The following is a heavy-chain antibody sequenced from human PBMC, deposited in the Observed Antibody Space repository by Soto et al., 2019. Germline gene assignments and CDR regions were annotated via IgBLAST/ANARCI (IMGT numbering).Heavy chain of an antibody. CDR2: IYYDGAT. V-gene: IGHV4-61*01. J-gene: IGHJ3*02. D-gene: IGHD6-13*01. CDR1: GGSVVSATYY. Sequence: SETLSLTCTVSGGSVVSATYYWTWIRQPPGKGLEWIGYIYYDGATSYSPSLKSRVTISMDTSKNQFSLKLTSVTAADTALYFCARVLPGVAAAFDAFDIWVQGTVVTV. CDR3: ARVLPGVAAAFDAFDI.